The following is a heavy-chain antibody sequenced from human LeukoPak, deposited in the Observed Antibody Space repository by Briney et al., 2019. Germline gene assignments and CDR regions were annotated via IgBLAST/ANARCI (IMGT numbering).Heavy chain of an antibody. CDR1: GGSISSGGYY. J-gene: IGHJ4*02. CDR3: ARDLVDCSGGSCYSGYFDY. CDR2: IYYSGST. V-gene: IGHV4-31*03. D-gene: IGHD2-15*01. Sequence: SETLSLTCTVSGGSISSGGYYWSWIRQHPVKGLEYIGSIYYSGSTYYNPSLKSRVTIPVDTSKNQFSLKLSSVTAADTAVYYCARDLVDCSGGSCYSGYFDYWGQGTLVTVSS.